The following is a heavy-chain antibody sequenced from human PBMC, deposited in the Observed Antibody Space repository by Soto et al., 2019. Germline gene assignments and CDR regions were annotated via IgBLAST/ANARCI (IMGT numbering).Heavy chain of an antibody. D-gene: IGHD6-6*01. J-gene: IGHJ4*02. Sequence: LRLSCAASGFTFSSYAMSWVRQAPGKGLEWVSAISGGGGSTYYADSVKGRFTISRDNSKSTLYLQMNSLRAEDTAVYYCAKTSSSSAWDYFDYWGQGALVTVSS. CDR2: ISGGGGST. CDR3: AKTSSSSAWDYFDY. CDR1: GFTFSSYA. V-gene: IGHV3-23*01.